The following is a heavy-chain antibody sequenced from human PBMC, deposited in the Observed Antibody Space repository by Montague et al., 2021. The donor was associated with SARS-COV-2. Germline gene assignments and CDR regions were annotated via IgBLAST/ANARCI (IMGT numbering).Heavy chain of an antibody. CDR2: MYYSRST. J-gene: IGHJ6*02. D-gene: IGHD3-10*01. CDR3: ARDDIVLQGVTKGMDV. Sequence: SETLSLTYTVSGGSISSSNYYWGWIRQPPGKGLEWIGNMYYSRSTYYNPSLKSRVTISIDTSKNQFSLKLSSVTAADTAVYYCARDDIVLQGVTKGMDVWGQGTTVTVSS. CDR1: GGSISSSNYY. V-gene: IGHV4-39*07.